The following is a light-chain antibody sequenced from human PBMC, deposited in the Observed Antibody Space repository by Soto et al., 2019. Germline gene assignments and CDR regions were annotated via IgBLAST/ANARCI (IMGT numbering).Light chain of an antibody. J-gene: IGKJ2*01. CDR2: DAS. V-gene: IGKV3-15*01. Sequence: EIVMTQSPATLSVSPGERATLSCRASQSVSSNLAWYQQKPGQAPRLLIYDASTRATGIPARFSGSGSGTEFTLTISSLQSEDFAVYYCQHYNDWPPKQYTFGPGTKLEIK. CDR3: QHYNDWPPKQYT. CDR1: QSVSSN.